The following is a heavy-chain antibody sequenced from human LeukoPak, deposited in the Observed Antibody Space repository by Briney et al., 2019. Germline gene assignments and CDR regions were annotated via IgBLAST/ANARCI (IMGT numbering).Heavy chain of an antibody. CDR1: GGSISSGGYY. Sequence: PSETLSLTCTVSGGSISSGGYYWSWIRQHPGKGLEWIGYIYYSGSTYYNPSPKSRVTISVDTSKNQFSLKLSSVTAADTAVYYCARGSGSGGPYSLVAFDIWGQGTMVTVSS. CDR3: ARGSGSGGPYSLVAFDI. J-gene: IGHJ3*02. D-gene: IGHD6-25*01. V-gene: IGHV4-31*03. CDR2: IYYSGST.